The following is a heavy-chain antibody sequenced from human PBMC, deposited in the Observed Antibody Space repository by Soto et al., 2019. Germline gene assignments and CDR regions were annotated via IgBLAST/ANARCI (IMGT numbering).Heavy chain of an antibody. CDR2: SGGSAHNT. CDR3: ARDRGYCSSTSCRRYFDY. J-gene: IGHJ4*02. D-gene: IGHD2-2*01. V-gene: IGHV3-23*01. Sequence: PGGSLRLSCAASGFTLSSYAMSWVRQAPGKGLEWVSDSGGSAHNTFYADSVKGRFTISRDNSKNTLYLQINSLRAEDTAVYYCARDRGYCSSTSCRRYFDYWGQGTLVTVSS. CDR1: GFTLSSYA.